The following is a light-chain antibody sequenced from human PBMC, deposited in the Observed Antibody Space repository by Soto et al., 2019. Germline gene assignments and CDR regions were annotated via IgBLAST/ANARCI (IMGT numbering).Light chain of an antibody. CDR2: DAS. Sequence: EIVLTQSPATLSLSPGERATLSCRASQSVSSYLAWYQQKPGQAPRLLIYDASNRATGIPARLSGSGSGTDFFPTTSSLVHEEFAVSYCHQRSNWPPYTFGQGTKLEIK. J-gene: IGKJ2*01. V-gene: IGKV3-11*01. CDR1: QSVSSY. CDR3: HQRSNWPPYT.